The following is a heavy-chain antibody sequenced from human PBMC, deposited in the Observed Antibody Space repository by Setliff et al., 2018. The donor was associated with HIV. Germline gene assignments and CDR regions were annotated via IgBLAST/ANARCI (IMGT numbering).Heavy chain of an antibody. D-gene: IGHD6-19*01. V-gene: IGHV1-46*01. CDR2: INPSGGST. Sequence: GASVKVSCKASGYTFTSYYIHWVRQAPGQGLEWMGRINPSGGSTSYAQKFQGRVTMTRDTSTDTAYMELSSLRSEDTAVYYCATVSHTNVAAHDAFDIWGQGTMVTVSS. CDR1: GYTFTSYY. J-gene: IGHJ3*02. CDR3: ATVSHTNVAAHDAFDI.